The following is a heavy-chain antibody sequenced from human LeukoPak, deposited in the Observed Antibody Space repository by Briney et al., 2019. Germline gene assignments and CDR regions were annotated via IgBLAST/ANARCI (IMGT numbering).Heavy chain of an antibody. J-gene: IGHJ4*02. D-gene: IGHD5-24*01. CDR1: GGSFSGYY. CDR2: INHSGGT. Sequence: PSETLSLTCAVYGGSFSGYYWSWIRQPPGKGLEWIGEINHSGGTNYNPSLKSRVTISVDTSKNQFSLKLSSVTAADTAVYYCAIRRGEMATRPLAFDYWGQGTLVTVSS. V-gene: IGHV4-34*01. CDR3: AIRRGEMATRPLAFDY.